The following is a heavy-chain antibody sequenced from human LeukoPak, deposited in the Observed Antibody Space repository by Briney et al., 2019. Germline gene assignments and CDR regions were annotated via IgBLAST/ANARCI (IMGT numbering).Heavy chain of an antibody. D-gene: IGHD3-22*01. V-gene: IGHV4-31*03. CDR1: GGSISSGGYY. CDR3: ARVHYYDSSGYDFYFDY. CDR2: IYYSGST. J-gene: IGHJ4*02. Sequence: PSETLSLTCTVSGGSISSGGYYWSWIRQHPGRGLGWIGYIYYSGSTYYNPSLKSRVTISVDTSKNQFSLKLSSVTAADTAVYYCARVHYYDSSGYDFYFDYWGQGTLVTVSS.